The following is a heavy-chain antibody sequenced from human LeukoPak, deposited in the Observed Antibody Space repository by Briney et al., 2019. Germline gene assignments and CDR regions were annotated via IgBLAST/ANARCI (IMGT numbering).Heavy chain of an antibody. CDR1: GGSLSSSSYY. Sequence: SETLSLTCTVSGGSLSSSSYYWGWLRQPPGTGLEWLGSIYYSGSTYYNPSLKSRVTISVDTSKNQFSLKLSSVTAADTAVYYCARHGVVLHYYYYGMDGWGQGTTVTVSS. J-gene: IGHJ6*02. CDR3: ARHGVVLHYYYYGMDG. CDR2: IYYSGST. D-gene: IGHD3-3*01. V-gene: IGHV4-39*01.